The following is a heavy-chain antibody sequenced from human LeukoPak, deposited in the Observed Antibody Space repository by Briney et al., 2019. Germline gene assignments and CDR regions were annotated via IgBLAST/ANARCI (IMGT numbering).Heavy chain of an antibody. Sequence: PGGSLRLSCAASGFTVSSNYMSWVRQAPGKGLEWVSVIYSGGSTYYADSVKGRFTISGDNSKNTLYLQMNSLRAEDTAVYYCARVRKPSWDFDYWGQGTLVTVSS. CDR3: ARVRKPSWDFDY. J-gene: IGHJ4*02. CDR2: IYSGGST. V-gene: IGHV3-66*01. D-gene: IGHD7-27*01. CDR1: GFTVSSNY.